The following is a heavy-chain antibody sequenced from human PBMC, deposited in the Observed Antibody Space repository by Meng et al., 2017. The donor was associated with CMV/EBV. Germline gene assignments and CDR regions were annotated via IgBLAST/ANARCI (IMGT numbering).Heavy chain of an antibody. CDR2: VDPEDGET. CDR3: ATERYQLLPGRSNWFDP. Sequence: TFTDYYMHWVQQAPGKGLEWMGLVDPEDGETIYAEKFQGRVTITADTSTDTAYMELSSLRSEDTAVYYCATERYQLLPGRSNWFDPWGQGTLVTVSS. D-gene: IGHD2-2*01. CDR1: TFTDYY. V-gene: IGHV1-69-2*01. J-gene: IGHJ5*02.